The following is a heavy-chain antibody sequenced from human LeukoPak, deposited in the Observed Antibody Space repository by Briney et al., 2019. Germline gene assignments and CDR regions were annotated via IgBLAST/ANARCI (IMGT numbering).Heavy chain of an antibody. CDR1: GLSFSDYS. Sequence: GGSLRLSCTASGLSFSDYSMNWVRQAPGKGLEWVSALTWNAGSTGYADSVKGRFIISRDNAKNSLYLQMNSLRAEDTALYYCARFVDYYDSSGYSYFDYWGQGTLVTVSS. CDR2: LTWNAGST. J-gene: IGHJ4*02. CDR3: ARFVDYYDSSGYSYFDY. V-gene: IGHV3-20*04. D-gene: IGHD3-22*01.